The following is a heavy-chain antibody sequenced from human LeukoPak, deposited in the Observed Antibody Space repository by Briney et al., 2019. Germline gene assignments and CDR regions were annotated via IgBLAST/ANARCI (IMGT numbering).Heavy chain of an antibody. CDR2: INPNSGGT. Sequence: ASVKVSCKASGYTFTGFYMHWVRQAPGQGLEWMVWINPNSGGTNYAQKFQGRVTMTRDTSLTTAYMELTRLRSDDTAVYYCARGPYRSSLEEYYFDHWGQGTLVTVSS. D-gene: IGHD6-13*01. V-gene: IGHV1-2*02. CDR3: ARGPYRSSLEEYYFDH. J-gene: IGHJ4*02. CDR1: GYTFTGFY.